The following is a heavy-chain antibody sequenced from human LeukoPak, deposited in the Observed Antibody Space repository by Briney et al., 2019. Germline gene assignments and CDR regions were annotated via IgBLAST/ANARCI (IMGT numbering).Heavy chain of an antibody. CDR1: GYSISSGYY. Sequence: PSETLSLTCTVSGYSISSGYYWGWIRQPPGKGLEWIGSIYHSGSTYYNPSLKSRVTISVDTSKNQFSLKLSSVTAADTAVYYCAREYCSSTSCRKNWFDPWGQGTLVTVSS. D-gene: IGHD2-2*01. CDR3: AREYCSSTSCRKNWFDP. V-gene: IGHV4-38-2*02. J-gene: IGHJ5*02. CDR2: IYHSGST.